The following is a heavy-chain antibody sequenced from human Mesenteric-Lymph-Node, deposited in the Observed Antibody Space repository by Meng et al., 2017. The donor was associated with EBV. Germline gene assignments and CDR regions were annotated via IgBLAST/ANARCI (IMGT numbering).Heavy chain of an antibody. Sequence: QGQLQQWGAGVFKPSEPRSLTCAVCGGSFSGYYWSWIRQPPGRGLEWIGEIKHSGSTNYNPSLKSRVTISVDTSKNQFSLKLSSVTAADTAVYYCARGEKGPIDYWGQGTLVTVSS. J-gene: IGHJ4*02. CDR3: ARGEKGPIDY. CDR1: GGSFSGYY. V-gene: IGHV4-34*01. CDR2: IKHSGST.